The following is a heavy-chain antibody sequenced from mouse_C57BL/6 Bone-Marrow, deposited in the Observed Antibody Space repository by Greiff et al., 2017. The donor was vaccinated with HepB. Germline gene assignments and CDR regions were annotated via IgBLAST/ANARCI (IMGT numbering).Heavy chain of an antibody. J-gene: IGHJ4*01. Sequence: EVQLQQSGPELVKPGASVKMPCKASGYTFTDYNMDWVKQSHGKSLEWIGDINPNNGGTIYNQKFKGKATLTVDKSSSTAYMELRSLTSEDTAVYYCARMGSDSPYYYAMDYWGQGTSVTVSS. V-gene: IGHV1-18*01. CDR1: GYTFTDYN. CDR3: ARMGSDSPYYYAMDY. D-gene: IGHD3-2*01. CDR2: INPNNGGT.